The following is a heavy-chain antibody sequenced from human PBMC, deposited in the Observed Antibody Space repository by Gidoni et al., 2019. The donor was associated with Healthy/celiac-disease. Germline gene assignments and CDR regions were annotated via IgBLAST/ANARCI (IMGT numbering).Heavy chain of an antibody. J-gene: IGHJ6*02. Sequence: EVQLLESGGGLVQPGGSLRLSCAASGFPFSSYAMSWGRQAPGKGLEWVSAISGSGGSTYYADAVKGRFTISRDNSKNTLYLQMNSLRAEDTAVYYCAKVLQEKTYYYYYGMDVWGQGTTVTVSS. CDR2: ISGSGGST. V-gene: IGHV3-23*01. CDR1: GFPFSSYA. CDR3: AKVLQEKTYYYYYGMDV.